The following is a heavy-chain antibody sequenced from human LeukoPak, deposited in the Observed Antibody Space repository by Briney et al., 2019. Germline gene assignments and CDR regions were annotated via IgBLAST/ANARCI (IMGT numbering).Heavy chain of an antibody. J-gene: IGHJ2*01. V-gene: IGHV4-30-4*08. CDR2: IYHSGST. CDR3: ARDVDRSFDL. CDR1: GGSISSGGYY. D-gene: IGHD5-12*01. Sequence: PSQTLSLTCTVSGGSISSGGYYWSWIRQHPGKGLEWIGEIYHSGSTYYNPSLKSRVTISVDTSKNQFSLKLSSVTAADTAVYYCARDVDRSFDLWGRGTLVTVSS.